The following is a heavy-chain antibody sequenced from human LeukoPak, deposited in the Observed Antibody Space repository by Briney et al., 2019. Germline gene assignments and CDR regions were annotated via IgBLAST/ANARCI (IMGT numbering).Heavy chain of an antibody. D-gene: IGHD6-19*01. Sequence: GGSLRLSCATSGFTFSSYSMNWVRQAPGKGLEWVSSISSSSSYIYYADSVKGRFTISRDNAKNSLYLQMNSLRAEDTAVYYCARESDSSGWYLVHFQHWGQGTLVTVSS. CDR1: GFTFSSYS. CDR3: ARESDSSGWYLVHFQH. CDR2: ISSSSSYI. V-gene: IGHV3-21*01. J-gene: IGHJ1*01.